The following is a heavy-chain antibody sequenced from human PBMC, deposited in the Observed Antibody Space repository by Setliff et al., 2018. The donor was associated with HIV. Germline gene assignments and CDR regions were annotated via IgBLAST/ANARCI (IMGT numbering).Heavy chain of an antibody. V-gene: IGHV4-34*01. D-gene: IGHD7-27*01. Sequence: SETLSLTCAVYGRSFSGYYWNWIRQSPGKGLEWIGEINHSGGTNYNPSLKSRVTMSIDTSKNQFSLNVSSVTAADTAVYYCARGWGHDGFDVWGQGTMVT. CDR2: INHSGGT. J-gene: IGHJ3*01. CDR3: ARGWGHDGFDV. CDR1: GRSFSGYY.